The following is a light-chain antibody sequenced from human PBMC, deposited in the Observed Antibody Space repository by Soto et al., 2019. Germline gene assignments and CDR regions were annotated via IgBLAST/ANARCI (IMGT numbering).Light chain of an antibody. V-gene: IGLV2-23*02. CDR2: AVP. J-gene: IGLJ1*01. CDR3: CSFADFPEV. CDR1: SSDSGSYDL. Sequence: QSVLTQPASVSGSPGESITICCTGTSSDSGSYDLGSWYPPLPATAAKFIIYAVPQPPSGPSPRFSASMSGTTPSLTLSVLQAVDEADYYCCSFADFPEVFGPGTQGTV.